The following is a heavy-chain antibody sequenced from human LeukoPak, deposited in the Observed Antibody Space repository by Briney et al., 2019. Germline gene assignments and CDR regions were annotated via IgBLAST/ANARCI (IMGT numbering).Heavy chain of an antibody. CDR1: GDSVSSNSAA. CDR3: ARDASREHYDILTTSYKRAYYFDY. Sequence: SQTHSLTCAISGDSVSSNSAAWNWIRQSPSRGLEWLGRTYYRSKWYNDYAVSVKSRITINPDTSKNQFSLQLNSVTPEDTAVYYCARDASREHYDILTTSYKRAYYFDYWGQGTLVAVSS. V-gene: IGHV6-1*01. J-gene: IGHJ4*02. CDR2: TYYRSKWYN. D-gene: IGHD3-9*01.